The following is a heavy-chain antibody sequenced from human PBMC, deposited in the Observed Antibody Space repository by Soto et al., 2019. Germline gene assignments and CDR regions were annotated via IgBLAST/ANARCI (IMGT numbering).Heavy chain of an antibody. V-gene: IGHV3-30-3*01. J-gene: IGHJ4*02. CDR3: ARATPLSSSSFVDY. CDR2: ISYDESIK. CDR1: GFTLSRHA. Sequence: QVQLVESGGGVVQPGRSLRLSCAASGFTLSRHAMHWVRQAPGKGLEWVAIISYDESIKYYADSVKGRFTISRDISKNTLYLQMNSLRDEDTAVYYCARATPLSSSSFVDYWGEGTLVTVSS. D-gene: IGHD6-6*01.